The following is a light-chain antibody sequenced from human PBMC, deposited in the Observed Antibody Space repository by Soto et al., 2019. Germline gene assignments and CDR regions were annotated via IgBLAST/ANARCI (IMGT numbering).Light chain of an antibody. CDR1: QSVSSSY. CDR2: GPS. Sequence: EFVFTQAPCSRSLPPGERATLSCRARQSVSSSYLDWYQQKPAPAPRLRTYGPSRSATRIPDRFPGSGSGPDFTHTISCLEPEPLAVYYCHLYGSSLPTFGGGTKVDIK. J-gene: IGKJ4*01. V-gene: IGKV3-20*01. CDR3: HLYGSSLPT.